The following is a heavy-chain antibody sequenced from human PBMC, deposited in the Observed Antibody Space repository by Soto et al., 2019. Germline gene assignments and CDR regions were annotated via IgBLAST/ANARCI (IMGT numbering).Heavy chain of an antibody. D-gene: IGHD3-16*01. Sequence: QVQLQESGPGLVRPSETLSLTCTVSGGSLSGYYWSWIRQAPGKGLEWMGYIYYTVNTNYRPSLKSRLTISLDTSREQFSLRLKSMTVADTGVYFCVRHGGVATFDFWGQGNLVIVSS. V-gene: IGHV4-59*08. CDR3: VRHGGVATFDF. J-gene: IGHJ4*02. CDR1: GGSLSGYY. CDR2: IYYTVNT.